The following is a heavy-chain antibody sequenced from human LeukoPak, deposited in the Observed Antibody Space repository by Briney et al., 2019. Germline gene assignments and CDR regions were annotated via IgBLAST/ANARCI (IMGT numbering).Heavy chain of an antibody. CDR3: AKRLESGAGYYDY. J-gene: IGHJ4*02. Sequence: GGSLRLSCAASGFTFSSSAMSWVRQAPGKGLDWVSAITTSGSDTFYADSVRGRFTISRDNSKNTLYLQMSSLRAEDTAVYYCAKRLESGAGYYDYWGQGTLVTVSS. D-gene: IGHD2/OR15-2a*01. CDR2: ITTSGSDT. V-gene: IGHV3-23*01. CDR1: GFTFSSSA.